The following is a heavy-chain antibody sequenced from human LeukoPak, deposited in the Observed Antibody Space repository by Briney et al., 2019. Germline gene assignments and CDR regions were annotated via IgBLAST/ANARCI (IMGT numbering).Heavy chain of an antibody. J-gene: IGHJ1*01. D-gene: IGHD3-22*01. Sequence: PSETLSLTCTVSGDFISSISYYWGWIRQPPGKGLEWIGDIYYTGKTYYNPSLKSRVFISIDTSKNYFSLNLNFVTAADTAVYYCARRRYYDSTGYFEWGRGSLVTVSS. CDR2: IYYTGKT. CDR3: ARRRYYDSTGYFE. V-gene: IGHV4-39*02. CDR1: GDFISSISYY.